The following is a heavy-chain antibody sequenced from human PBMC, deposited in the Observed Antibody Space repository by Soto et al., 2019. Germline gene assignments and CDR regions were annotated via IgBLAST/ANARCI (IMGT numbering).Heavy chain of an antibody. CDR2: IGADGVTT. J-gene: IGHJ4*02. Sequence: DVQLLESGAGLVQPGGSLRLSCAASGFTFRNSAMNWVRQAPGKGLEWVSAIGADGVTTYYVDSVKGRFTASRDSSKTTLYLQMNSLRAEDTAVYYCVFPSSGKYFFDYWGQGALVTVSS. D-gene: IGHD3-22*01. V-gene: IGHV3-23*01. CDR1: GFTFRNSA. CDR3: VFPSSGKYFFDY.